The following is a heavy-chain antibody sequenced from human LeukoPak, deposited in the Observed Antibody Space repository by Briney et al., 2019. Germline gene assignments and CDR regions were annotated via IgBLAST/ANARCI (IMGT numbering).Heavy chain of an antibody. CDR1: GFTFSSYS. Sequence: KAGGSLRLSCAASGFTFSSYSMTWVRQAPGKGLEWVSSISSSSSYIYYADSVKGRFTISRDNAKNSLYLQMNSLRAEDTAVYYCASGRDSSSWYRDGDYWGQGTLVTVSS. CDR3: ASGRDSSSWYRDGDY. D-gene: IGHD6-13*01. J-gene: IGHJ4*02. V-gene: IGHV3-21*01. CDR2: ISSSSSYI.